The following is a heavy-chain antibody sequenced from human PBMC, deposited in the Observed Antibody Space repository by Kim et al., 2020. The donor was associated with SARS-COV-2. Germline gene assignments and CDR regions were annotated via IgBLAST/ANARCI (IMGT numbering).Heavy chain of an antibody. V-gene: IGHV4-59*08. D-gene: IGHD3-10*01. J-gene: IGHJ4*02. CDR1: GGSISSYY. CDR2: IYYSGST. Sequence: SETLSLTCTVSGGSISSYYWSWIRQPPGKGLEWIGYIYYSGSTNYNPSLKSRVTISVDTSKNQFSLKLSSVTAADTAVYYCAIHGRGILLWFGDPDYWGQGTLVTVSS. CDR3: AIHGRGILLWFGDPDY.